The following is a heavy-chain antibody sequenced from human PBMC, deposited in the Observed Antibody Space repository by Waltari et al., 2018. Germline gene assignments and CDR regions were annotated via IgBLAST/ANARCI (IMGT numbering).Heavy chain of an antibody. J-gene: IGHJ4*02. CDR2: IYYSGST. CDR3: ARVTTVTPFDY. V-gene: IGHV4-39*07. Sequence: QVQLQESGPGLVKPSQTLSLTCTVSGGSISSSSYYWGWIRQPPGKGLEWIGSIYYSGSTYYNPSLKSRVTISVDTSKNQFSLKLSSVTAADTAVYYCARVTTVTPFDYWGQGTLVTVSS. D-gene: IGHD4-17*01. CDR1: GGSISSSSYY.